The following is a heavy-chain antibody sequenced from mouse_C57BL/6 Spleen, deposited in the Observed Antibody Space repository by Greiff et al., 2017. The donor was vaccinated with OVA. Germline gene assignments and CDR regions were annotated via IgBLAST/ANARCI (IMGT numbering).Heavy chain of an antibody. Sequence: EVQLQQSGPELVKPGASVKISCKASGYTFTDYYMNWVKQSHGKSLEWIGDINPNNGGTSYNQKFKGKATLTVDKSSSTAYMELRSLTSEDSAVYYCARPTSGYYYAMDYWGQGTSVTVSS. J-gene: IGHJ4*01. CDR3: ARPTSGYYYAMDY. V-gene: IGHV1-26*01. CDR1: GYTFTDYY. CDR2: INPNNGGT. D-gene: IGHD6-1*01.